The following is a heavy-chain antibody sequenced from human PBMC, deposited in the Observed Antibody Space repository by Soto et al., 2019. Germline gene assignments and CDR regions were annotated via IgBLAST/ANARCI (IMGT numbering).Heavy chain of an antibody. J-gene: IGHJ4*02. V-gene: IGHV4-30-2*01. Sequence: QLQLQESGSGLVKPSQTLSLTCAVSGGSLSSGGYSWRWIRQPPGKGLEYIGYIYHSGSTYYNPSLKSRVTISVDRSKNQFSLKLSSVTAADTAVYYCARVRSGWGIDYWGQGTLVTVSS. D-gene: IGHD6-19*01. CDR2: IYHSGST. CDR1: GGSLSSGGYS. CDR3: ARVRSGWGIDY.